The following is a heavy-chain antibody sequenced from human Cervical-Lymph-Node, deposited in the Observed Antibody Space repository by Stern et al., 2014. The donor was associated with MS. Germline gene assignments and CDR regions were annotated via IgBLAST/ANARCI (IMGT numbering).Heavy chain of an antibody. Sequence: QVQLQQWGAGLLKPSETLSLTCAVYGGSLGGYFWSWIRQPPGKGLEWIGEVNHSGTTSYNPSLKNRASISLDTSKRHFSLKLTSVTAADTAVYYCGHYYAYWGQGTLVTVSS. CDR3: GHYYAY. V-gene: IGHV4-34*01. CDR2: VNHSGTT. CDR1: GGSLGGYF. D-gene: IGHD3-22*01. J-gene: IGHJ4*02.